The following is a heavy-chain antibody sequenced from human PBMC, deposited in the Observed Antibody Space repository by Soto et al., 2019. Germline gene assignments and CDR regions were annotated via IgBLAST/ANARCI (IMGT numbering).Heavy chain of an antibody. Sequence: SETLSLTCTVSGGSISSGGYYWSWIRQHPGKGLEWIGYIYYSGGTYYNPSLKSRVTISVDTSKNQFSLKLSSVTAADTAVYYCARDVLGYCSSTSCYGGPYGMDVWGQGTTVTVSS. D-gene: IGHD2-2*01. J-gene: IGHJ6*02. CDR1: GGSISSGGYY. CDR2: IYYSGGT. V-gene: IGHV4-31*03. CDR3: ARDVLGYCSSTSCYGGPYGMDV.